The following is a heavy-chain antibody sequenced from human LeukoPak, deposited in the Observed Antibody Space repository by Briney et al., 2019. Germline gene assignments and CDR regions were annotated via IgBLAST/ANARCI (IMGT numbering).Heavy chain of an antibody. CDR3: AKDPRDYFGSGRYYYYYMDV. CDR1: GFTFRNYW. J-gene: IGHJ6*03. D-gene: IGHD3-10*01. CDR2: IRYDGGTK. V-gene: IGHV3-30*02. Sequence: GGSLRLSCAASGFTFRNYWMTWVRQAPGKGLEWVAFIRYDGGTKFYADSVKGRFTISRDNSKNTLYLQMNSLRAEDTAVYYCAKDPRDYFGSGRYYYYYMDVWGKGTTVTISS.